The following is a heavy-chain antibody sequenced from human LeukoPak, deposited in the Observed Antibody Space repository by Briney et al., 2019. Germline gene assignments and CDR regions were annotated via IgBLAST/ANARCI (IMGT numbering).Heavy chain of an antibody. CDR1: GFTFSSYG. D-gene: IGHD3-10*01. CDR2: ISYDGSNK. Sequence: GGSLRLSCAASGFTFSSYGMHWVRQAPGKGLEWVAVISYDGSNKYYADSVKGRFTISRDNSKNTLYLQMNSLRAEDTAVYYCARQLWFGELGPFDPWGQGTLVTVSS. CDR3: ARQLWFGELGPFDP. J-gene: IGHJ5*02. V-gene: IGHV3-30*03.